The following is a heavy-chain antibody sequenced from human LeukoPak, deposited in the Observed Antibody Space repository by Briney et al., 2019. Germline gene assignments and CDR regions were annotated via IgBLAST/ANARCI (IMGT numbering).Heavy chain of an antibody. V-gene: IGHV3-33*01. CDR1: GFTFSSYG. CDR2: IWYDGSNK. J-gene: IGHJ4*02. D-gene: IGHD5-12*01. Sequence: GRSLRLSCAASGFTFSSYGMHWVRQAPGKGLEWVAVIWYDGSNKYYADSVKGRFTISRDNAKNSPYLQMNSLRAEDTAVYYCARDSWERGYSGYDPDYWGQGTLVTVSS. CDR3: ARDSWERGYSGYDPDY.